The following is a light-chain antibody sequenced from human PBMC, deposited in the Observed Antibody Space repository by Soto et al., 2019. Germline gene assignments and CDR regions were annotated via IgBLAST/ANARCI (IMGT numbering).Light chain of an antibody. CDR3: SSYAAGSIDV. Sequence: QSALTQPASVSGSPGQSITISCTGTSSDVGYYNYVSWFQQHPGKAPKLMISEVVNRPSGVSIRFSGSKSGDTASLTITGLQAEDEADYYCSSYAAGSIDVFGTGTQLTVL. V-gene: IGLV2-14*01. CDR1: SSDVGYYNY. CDR2: EVV. J-gene: IGLJ1*01.